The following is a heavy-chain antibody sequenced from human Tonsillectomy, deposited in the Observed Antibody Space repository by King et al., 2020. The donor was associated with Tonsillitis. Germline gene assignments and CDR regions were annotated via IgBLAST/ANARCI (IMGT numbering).Heavy chain of an antibody. D-gene: IGHD3-3*01. CDR1: GFSVSTHY. CDR2: XYSGNXT. CDR3: ARAGYDDFWSGYYN. V-gene: IGHV3-53*04. J-gene: IGHJ4*02. Sequence: EVQLVESGGGLVQPGGSLRLSCAGSGFSVSTHYMSWVRQAPGKGLEWVSXXYSGNXTYYADSVKGRFTISRHNSXNTLYLQMNSLRPEDTAVYYCARAGYDDFWSGYYNWGQGTLVTVSS.